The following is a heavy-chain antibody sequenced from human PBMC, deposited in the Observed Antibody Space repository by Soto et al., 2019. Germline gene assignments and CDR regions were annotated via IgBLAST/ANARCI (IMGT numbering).Heavy chain of an antibody. CDR3: AKVAPVVTALYHYYYGMDV. CDR1: GFTFSSYA. J-gene: IGHJ6*02. CDR2: ISGSGGST. D-gene: IGHD2-21*02. V-gene: IGHV3-23*01. Sequence: EVQLLESGGGLVQPGGSLRLSCAASGFTFSSYAMSWVRQAPGKGLEWVSAISGSGGSTYYADSVKGRFTISRDNSKNTLYLQVNSLRAEDTAVYYCAKVAPVVTALYHYYYGMDVWGQGTTVTVSS.